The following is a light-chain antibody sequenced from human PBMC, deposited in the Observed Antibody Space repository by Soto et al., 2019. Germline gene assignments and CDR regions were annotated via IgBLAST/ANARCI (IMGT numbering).Light chain of an antibody. J-gene: IGKJ5*01. CDR2: AAS. Sequence: EIVLTQSPGTLSLSPGERATLSCRASQTITSSYLAWYQQKSGQAPRLLIYAASSRATGIPDRLSGSGSGPEFILTISRLEPEDFGVYYCQQYGGSPPITFGQGTRLEIK. CDR3: QQYGGSPPIT. CDR1: QTITSSY. V-gene: IGKV3-20*01.